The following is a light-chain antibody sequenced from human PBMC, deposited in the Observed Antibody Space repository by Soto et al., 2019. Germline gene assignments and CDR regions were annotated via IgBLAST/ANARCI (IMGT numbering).Light chain of an antibody. CDR3: QQYCSSPPWT. J-gene: IGKJ1*01. CDR2: GAS. CDR1: QSVSSSY. V-gene: IGKV3-20*01. Sequence: EIVLTQSPGTLSLSPGERATLSCRASQSVSSSYLAWYQQKPGQAPRLLIYGASSRATGIPDRFSGSGYGTDITLAICTLAPEDFSLYYCQQYCSSPPWTFGQGTKVEIK.